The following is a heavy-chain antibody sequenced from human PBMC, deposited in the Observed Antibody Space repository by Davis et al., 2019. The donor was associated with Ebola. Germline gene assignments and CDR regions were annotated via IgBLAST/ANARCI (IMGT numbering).Heavy chain of an antibody. CDR2: IKQDGSEK. CDR1: GFTFSSYW. V-gene: IGHV3-7*03. D-gene: IGHD5-12*01. CDR3: ARAGIVATGMDV. J-gene: IGHJ6*02. Sequence: GESLKISCAASGFTFSSYWMSWVRQAPGKGLEWVANIKQDGSEKYYVDSVKGRFTISRDNAKNSLYLQMNSLRAEDTAVYYCARAGIVATGMDVWGQGTTVTVSS.